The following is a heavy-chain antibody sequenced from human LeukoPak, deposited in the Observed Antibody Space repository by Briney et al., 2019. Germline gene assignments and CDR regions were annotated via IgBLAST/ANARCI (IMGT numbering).Heavy chain of an antibody. D-gene: IGHD3-22*01. CDR2: ISGSGGST. CDR3: AKDVFRDYYDSSGYYDY. V-gene: IGHV3-23*01. Sequence: GGSLRLSCAVSGITLSNYGMSWVRQAPGKGLEWVSAISGSGGSTYYADSVKGRFTISRDNSKSTLYLQMNSLRAEDTAVYYCAKDVFRDYYDSSGYYDYWGQGTLVTVSS. CDR1: GITLSNYG. J-gene: IGHJ4*02.